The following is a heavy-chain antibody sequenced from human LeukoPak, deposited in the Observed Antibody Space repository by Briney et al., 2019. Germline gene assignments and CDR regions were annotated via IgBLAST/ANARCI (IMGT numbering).Heavy chain of an antibody. CDR2: INHSGST. V-gene: IGHV4-34*01. CDR3: AREGYDSSAYYTMVDY. J-gene: IGHJ4*02. CDR1: GGSFSGYY. Sequence: SETLSLTCAVYGGSFSGYYWSWIRQPPGKGLGWIGEINHSGSTNYNPSLKSRVTISVDTSKNQFSLKLSSVTAADTAVYYCAREGYDSSAYYTMVDYWGQGTLVTVSS. D-gene: IGHD3-22*01.